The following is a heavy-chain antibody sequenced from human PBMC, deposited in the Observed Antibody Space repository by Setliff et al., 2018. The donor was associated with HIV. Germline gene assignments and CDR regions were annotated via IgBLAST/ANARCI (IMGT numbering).Heavy chain of an antibody. D-gene: IGHD6-13*01. CDR3: ARRGIAAAGSDS. CDR2: INHSGST. J-gene: IGHJ4*02. V-gene: IGHV4-59*08. CDR1: GGSISSYY. Sequence: PSETLSLTCSVSGGSISSYYWSWIPQPPGKGLEWIGGINHSGSTNYNPSLKSRVTMSVDTSKNQFSLKLSSVTAADTAVYYCARRGIAAAGSDSWGQGTLVTVSS.